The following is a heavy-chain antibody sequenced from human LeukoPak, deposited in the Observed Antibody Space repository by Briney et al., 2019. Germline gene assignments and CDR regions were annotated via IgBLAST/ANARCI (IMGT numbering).Heavy chain of an antibody. J-gene: IGHJ6*02. CDR3: ARDSRSSPSYYYYGMDV. D-gene: IGHD6-13*01. Sequence: SETLSLTCSVSGGSITNTFWSWIRQTPGKGLEWIAYIYYDGRTNYNPSLKSRVTISIDTSKTQFSLRLTSVTAADTAVYYCARDSRSSPSYYYYGMDVWGQGTTVTVSS. CDR1: GGSITNTF. CDR2: IYYDGRT. V-gene: IGHV4-59*01.